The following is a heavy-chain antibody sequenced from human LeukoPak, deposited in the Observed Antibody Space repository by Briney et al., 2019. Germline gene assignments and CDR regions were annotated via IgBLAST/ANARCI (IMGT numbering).Heavy chain of an antibody. J-gene: IGHJ4*02. CDR3: ARDRGGYTYSHDY. Sequence: PSETLSLTCAVYGGSFSSYYWSWIRQPPGKGLEWIGEIYHDGSTNYNPSLKSRVTISMDKSKNQLSLKLNFVTAADTAVYYCARDRGGYTYSHDYWGQGTLVTVSS. CDR1: GGSFSSYY. V-gene: IGHV4-34*01. CDR2: IYHDGST. D-gene: IGHD5-18*01.